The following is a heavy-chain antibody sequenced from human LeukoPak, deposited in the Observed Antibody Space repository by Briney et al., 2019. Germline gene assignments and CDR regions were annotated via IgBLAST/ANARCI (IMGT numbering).Heavy chain of an antibody. V-gene: IGHV1-8*01. CDR3: ARGSLQRITIFGVVIEGGNWFDP. J-gene: IGHJ5*02. Sequence: ASVKVSCKTSGYTFTCYDINWVRQATGQGLEWMGWMYPSSGNTGYAQKFQGRVTMTRNTSISTAYMELSSLRSEDTAVYYCARGSLQRITIFGVVIEGGNWFDPWGQGTLITVSS. D-gene: IGHD3-3*01. CDR2: MYPSSGNT. CDR1: GYTFTCYD.